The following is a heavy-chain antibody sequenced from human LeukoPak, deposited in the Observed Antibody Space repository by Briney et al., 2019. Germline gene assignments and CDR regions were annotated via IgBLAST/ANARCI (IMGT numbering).Heavy chain of an antibody. CDR1: GFTFSSYA. D-gene: IGHD6-19*01. CDR2: ISYDGSNK. J-gene: IGHJ4*02. Sequence: GGSLRLSCAASGFTFSSYAMHWVRQAPGKGLEWVAVISYDGSNKYYADSVKGRFTISRDNAKNSLYLQMNSLRAEDTAVYYCARDPPGAVAEYFDYWGQGTLVTVSS. CDR3: ARDPPGAVAEYFDY. V-gene: IGHV3-30-3*01.